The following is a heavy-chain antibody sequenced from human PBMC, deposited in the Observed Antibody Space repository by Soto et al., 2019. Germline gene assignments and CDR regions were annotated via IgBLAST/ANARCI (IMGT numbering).Heavy chain of an antibody. J-gene: IGHJ4*02. CDR3: AKSQTVSGYSYGLTFDY. D-gene: IGHD5-18*01. Sequence: PGGSLRLSCAASGFTFSSYAISWVRQAPGKGLEWVSAISVSGGSTYYADSVKGRFTISRDNSKNTLYLQMNSLRAEDTAVYYCAKSQTVSGYSYGLTFDYWGQGTLVTVSS. V-gene: IGHV3-23*01. CDR2: ISVSGGST. CDR1: GFTFSSYA.